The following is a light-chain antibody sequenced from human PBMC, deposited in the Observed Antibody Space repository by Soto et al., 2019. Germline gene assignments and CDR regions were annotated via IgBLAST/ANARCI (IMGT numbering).Light chain of an antibody. Sequence: EIVLTQSPATLSLSPGERATLSCRASQSVASYLAWYQQNPGQAPRLLIYDASKRATGIPARCSGSGSWTDLTLTISSLEPEEFAAYYWQQRSNWPSPFGGGTKVEIK. J-gene: IGKJ4*01. CDR3: QQRSNWPSP. CDR2: DAS. V-gene: IGKV3-11*01. CDR1: QSVASY.